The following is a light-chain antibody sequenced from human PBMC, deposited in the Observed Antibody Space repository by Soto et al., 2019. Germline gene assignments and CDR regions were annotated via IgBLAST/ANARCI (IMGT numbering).Light chain of an antibody. J-gene: IGKJ1*01. CDR1: QSIRSY. CDR3: QQSFSSPQT. CDR2: TSS. Sequence: DIQMTQSPSSLSASVGDRVTITCRATQSIRSYINWYQQKIGQAPKLLIYTSSNLQSWVPSRFSGSGSGTEFTLTINTLQPEDFATYYCQQSFSSPQTFGQGNKVEIK. V-gene: IGKV1-39*01.